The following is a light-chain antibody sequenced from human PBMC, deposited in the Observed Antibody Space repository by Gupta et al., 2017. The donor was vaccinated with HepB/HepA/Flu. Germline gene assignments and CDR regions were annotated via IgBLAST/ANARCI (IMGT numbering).Light chain of an antibody. CDR2: WAS. Sequence: IVMNQSRDSLAGSLGERATINCKSSQSVLYSSNNKNYLAWYQQKPGQPPKLLIYWASTRESVVPDRFSGSGSGTDFTLTISILHAEDVAVYYCQQYYSTPISFGQGTRLEIK. J-gene: IGKJ5*01. CDR3: QQYYSTPIS. CDR1: QSVLYSSNNKNY. V-gene: IGKV4-1*01.